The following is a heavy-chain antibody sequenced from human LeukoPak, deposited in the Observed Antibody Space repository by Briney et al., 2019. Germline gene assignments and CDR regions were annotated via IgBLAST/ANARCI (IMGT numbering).Heavy chain of an antibody. J-gene: IGHJ4*02. CDR2: IYYSGST. D-gene: IGHD3-9*01. CDR3: ARGDYDILTGYYVGYFDY. CDR1: GGSISSGGYY. Sequence: PSETLSLTCTVSGGSISSGGYYWSWIRQHPGKGLEWIEYIYYSGSTYYNPSFKSRITISVDTSKDQFSLKLSSVTAADTAVSYCARGDYDILTGYYVGYFDYWGQGTLVTVSS. V-gene: IGHV4-31*03.